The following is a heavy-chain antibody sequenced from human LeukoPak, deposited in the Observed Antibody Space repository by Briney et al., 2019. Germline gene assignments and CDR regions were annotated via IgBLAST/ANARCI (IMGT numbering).Heavy chain of an antibody. CDR2: INPNSGGT. CDR3: ARDYDSSSWYGGYYYYMDV. Sequence: ASVKVSCKASGYTFTGYYMNWVRQAPGQGLEWMGWINPNSGGTNYAQKFQGRVTMTRDTSISTAYMELSRLRSDDTAVYYCARDYDSSSWYGGYYYYMDVWGKGTTVTVSS. D-gene: IGHD6-13*01. CDR1: GYTFTGYY. V-gene: IGHV1-2*02. J-gene: IGHJ6*03.